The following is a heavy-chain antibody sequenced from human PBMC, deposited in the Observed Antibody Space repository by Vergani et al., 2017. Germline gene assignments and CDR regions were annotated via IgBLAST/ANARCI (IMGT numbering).Heavy chain of an antibody. D-gene: IGHD5-24*01. CDR2: INAGNGNT. V-gene: IGHV1-3*01. CDR1: GYTFTSYA. Sequence: QVQLVQSGAEVKKPGASVKVSCKASGYTFTSYAMHWVRQAPGQRLEWMGWINAGNGNTKYSQKFQGRVTMTRDTSPSTAYMELSSLRSEDTAVYYCAGRGDGYNYYYYGMDVWGQGTTVTVSS. CDR3: AGRGDGYNYYYYGMDV. J-gene: IGHJ6*02.